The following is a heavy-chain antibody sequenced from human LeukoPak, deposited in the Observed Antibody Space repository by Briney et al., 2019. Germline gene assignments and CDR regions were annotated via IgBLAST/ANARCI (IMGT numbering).Heavy chain of an antibody. J-gene: IGHJ4*02. CDR3: AREAAAGWVDY. Sequence: SQTLSLTCAISGDSVSSNSGVWTWIRQSPSRGFEWLGRTFYRSKWYNRYAVSVKSRITINPDTSKNQFSLQLNSVTPEDTAVYYCAREAAAGWVDYWGQGTLVTVSS. CDR2: TFYRSKWYN. CDR1: GDSVSSNSGV. D-gene: IGHD6-13*01. V-gene: IGHV6-1*01.